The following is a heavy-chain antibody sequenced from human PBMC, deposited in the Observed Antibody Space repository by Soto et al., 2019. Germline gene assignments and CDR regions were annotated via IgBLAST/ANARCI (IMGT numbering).Heavy chain of an antibody. V-gene: IGHV4-34*01. D-gene: IGHD1-1*01. J-gene: IGHJ5*02. CDR2: INHRGST. CDR1: GGSFSGYY. Sequence: QVQLQQWGAGLLKSSETLSLTCAVFGGSFSGYYWSWIRQPTGKGLEWIGEINHRGSTNYNPSLKSRVTMSVDTSKNQFSLKLTAMTAADTAVYYCATTNWNHNWFDPWGQGTLVTVSS. CDR3: ATTNWNHNWFDP.